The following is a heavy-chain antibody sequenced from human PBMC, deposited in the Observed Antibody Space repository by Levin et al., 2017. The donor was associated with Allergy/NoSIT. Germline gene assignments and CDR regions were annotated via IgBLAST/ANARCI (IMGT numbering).Heavy chain of an antibody. Sequence: PGGSLRLSCGAFGFTFSDHYMSWIRQAPGKGPEWIAYISRDGSNIHYGGSLKGRFIISRDNAKNSLHLQMNSLRVEDTAVYYCARQSVLGGVMDVWGQGTTVIVSS. D-gene: IGHD3-16*01. V-gene: IGHV3-11*01. CDR3: ARQSVLGGVMDV. CDR1: GFTFSDHY. CDR2: ISRDGSNI. J-gene: IGHJ6*02.